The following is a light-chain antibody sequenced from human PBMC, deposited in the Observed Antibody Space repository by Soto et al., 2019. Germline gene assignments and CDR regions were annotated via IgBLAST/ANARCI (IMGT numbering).Light chain of an antibody. Sequence: DIVMTQSPDSLAVSLGERATINCKSSQIVLYSSNNHNYLAWYQQKPGQPPKLLIYWSSTRESEVPDRCSGSGSWSDFTITISSLQAEDVAVYCCQQYYRTPPTSSGQGTKLAIE. CDR3: QQYYRTPPTS. J-gene: IGKJ2*01. V-gene: IGKV4-1*01. CDR1: QIVLYSSNNHNY. CDR2: WSS.